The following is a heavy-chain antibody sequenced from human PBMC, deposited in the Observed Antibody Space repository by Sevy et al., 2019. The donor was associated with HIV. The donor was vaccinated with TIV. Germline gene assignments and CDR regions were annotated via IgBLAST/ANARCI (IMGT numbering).Heavy chain of an antibody. CDR1: GFPFSNFA. V-gene: IGHV3-23*01. CDR2: LIGGGSRT. Sequence: GGSLRLSCAASGFPFSNFAMSWVRQAPGKGLEWVSTLIGGGSRTYYADSVTGRFNISRDNSRNTLYLQMNSLRAEDTALCSGEKGGVQWGLYGGGANYGMDVWGRGTTVTVSS. J-gene: IGHJ6*02. CDR3: EKGGVQWGLYGGGANYGMDV. D-gene: IGHD6-19*01.